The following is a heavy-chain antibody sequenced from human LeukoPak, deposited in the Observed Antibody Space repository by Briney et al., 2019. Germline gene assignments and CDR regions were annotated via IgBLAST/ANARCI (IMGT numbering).Heavy chain of an antibody. D-gene: IGHD3-22*01. V-gene: IGHV3-21*01. CDR1: GFTFSSYS. J-gene: IGHJ4*02. CDR2: ISSSSSYI. Sequence: GGSLRLSCAVSGFTFSSYSMNWVRQAPGKGLEWVSSISSSSSYIYYADSVKGRFTISRDNAKNSLYLQMNSLRAEDTAVYYCARDLVYDSSGYYYAWGQGTLVTVSS. CDR3: ARDLVYDSSGYYYA.